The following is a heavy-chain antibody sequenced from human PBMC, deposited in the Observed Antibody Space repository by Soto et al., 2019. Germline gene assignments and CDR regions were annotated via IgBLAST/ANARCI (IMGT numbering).Heavy chain of an antibody. Sequence: SETLSLTCSVSGGSVSNKTYYWSWIRQPPGKRLEWIGYVYYSGTTNYSPSLKSRVTISVDLSKNQFSLRLSSVTTADTALYYCARTTAVPNTLRSRYFFDYWGQGTLVTVSS. D-gene: IGHD4-17*01. CDR2: VYYSGTT. CDR3: ARTTAVPNTLRSRYFFDY. V-gene: IGHV4-61*01. J-gene: IGHJ4*02. CDR1: GGSVSNKTYY.